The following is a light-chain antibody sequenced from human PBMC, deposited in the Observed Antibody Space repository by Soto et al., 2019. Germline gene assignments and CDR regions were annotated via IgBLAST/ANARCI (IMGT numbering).Light chain of an antibody. CDR3: QQYNSWLT. V-gene: IGKV3-15*01. Sequence: EIVMTQSPATLSVSPGERATLSCRASQSVGSNLAWYQQKLGQSPRLLIYGASTRATGIPARFSGSGSETELTLTISSLQSEDFAVYYCQQYNSWLTFGGGTKVEIK. CDR2: GAS. CDR1: QSVGSN. J-gene: IGKJ4*01.